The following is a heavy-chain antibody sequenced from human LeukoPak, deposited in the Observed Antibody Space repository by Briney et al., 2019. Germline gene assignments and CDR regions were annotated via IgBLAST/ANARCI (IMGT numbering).Heavy chain of an antibody. CDR3: ARRMGATPAAEYFQH. V-gene: IGHV1-2*02. CDR1: GYTFTGYY. J-gene: IGHJ1*01. Sequence: GASVKVSCKASGYTFTGYYMHWVRQAPGQGLEWMGWINPNSGGTNYAQKFQGRVTMTRDTSISTAYMELSRLRSDDTAVYYCARRMGATPAAEYFQHWGQGTLVTVSS. D-gene: IGHD1-26*01. CDR2: INPNSGGT.